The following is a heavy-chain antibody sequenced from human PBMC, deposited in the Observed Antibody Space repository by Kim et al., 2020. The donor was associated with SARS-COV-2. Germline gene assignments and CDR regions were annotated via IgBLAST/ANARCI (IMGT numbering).Heavy chain of an antibody. D-gene: IGHD2-15*01. CDR2: IYHSGST. CDR1: GGSISSGGYS. J-gene: IGHJ4*02. V-gene: IGHV4-30-2*01. Sequence: SETLSLTCAVSGGSISSGGYSWSWIRQPPGKGLEWIGYIYHSGSTYYNPSLKSRVTISVDRSKNQFSLKLSSVTAADTAVYYCARGVGGVVGYWGQGTLVTVYS. CDR3: ARGVGGVVGY.